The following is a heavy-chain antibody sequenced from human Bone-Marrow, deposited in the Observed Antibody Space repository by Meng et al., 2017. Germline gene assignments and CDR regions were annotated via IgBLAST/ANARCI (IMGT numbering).Heavy chain of an antibody. CDR2: ISSSSSYI. CDR1: GFTFSSYS. Sequence: GESLKISCAASGFTFSSYSMNWVRQAPGKGLEWVSSISSSSSYIYYADSVKGRFTISRDNAKNSLYLQMNSLRAEDTAVYYCARDGMKQLVLIGAFDIWGQGTMVTVSS. J-gene: IGHJ3*02. D-gene: IGHD6-13*01. CDR3: ARDGMKQLVLIGAFDI. V-gene: IGHV3-21*01.